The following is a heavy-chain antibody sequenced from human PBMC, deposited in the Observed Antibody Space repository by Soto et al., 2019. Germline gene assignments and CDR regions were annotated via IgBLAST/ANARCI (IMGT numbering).Heavy chain of an antibody. J-gene: IGHJ4*02. CDR3: ARGEGLLWFGETTYYFDY. V-gene: IGHV4-31*03. Sequence: QVQLQESGPGLVKPSQTLSLTCTVSGGSISSGGYYWSWIRQQPGKDLEWIGYIYYSESTYYKPSLKSRVTISVDTSKNQFSLKLSSVTAADTAVYYCARGEGLLWFGETTYYFDYWGQGTLVTVSS. CDR2: IYYSEST. CDR1: GGSISSGGYY. D-gene: IGHD3-10*01.